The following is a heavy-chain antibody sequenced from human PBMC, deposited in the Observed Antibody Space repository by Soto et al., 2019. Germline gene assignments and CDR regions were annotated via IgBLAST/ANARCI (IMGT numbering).Heavy chain of an antibody. CDR1: GFTFSSYA. D-gene: IGHD2-2*01. J-gene: IGHJ3*02. CDR3: ARTPAAYDAFDI. V-gene: IGHV3-30-3*01. Sequence: PGGSLRLSCAASGFTFSSYAMHWVRQAPGKGLEWVAVISYDGSNKYYADSVKGRFTISRDNSKNTLYLQMNSLRAEDTAVYYCARTPAAYDAFDIWGQGTMVTVSS. CDR2: ISYDGSNK.